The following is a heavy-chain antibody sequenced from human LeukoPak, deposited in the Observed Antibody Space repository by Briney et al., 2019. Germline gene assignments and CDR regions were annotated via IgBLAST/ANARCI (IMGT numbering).Heavy chain of an antibody. CDR2: IYPGDSDA. Sequence: GESLQISCKGSGYSFTSYWIGWVRQMPGKGLKWMGIIYPGDSDARYSPSFQGQVTISADKSISTAYLQWSSLKASDTAMYYCARRRDLYSGSYYPFDYWGQGTLVTVSS. J-gene: IGHJ4*02. V-gene: IGHV5-51*01. D-gene: IGHD1-26*01. CDR1: GYSFTSYW. CDR3: ARRRDLYSGSYYPFDY.